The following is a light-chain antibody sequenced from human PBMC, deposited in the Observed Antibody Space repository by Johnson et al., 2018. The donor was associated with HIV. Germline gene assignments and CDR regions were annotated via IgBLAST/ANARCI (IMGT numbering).Light chain of an antibody. J-gene: IGLJ1*01. CDR2: DNN. V-gene: IGLV1-51*01. CDR3: ETWDSSLSGYYV. CDR1: SSNIGNNY. Sequence: QSVLTQPPSVSAAPGQKVTISCSGSSSNIGNNYVSWYQQLPGTAPKLLIYDNNKRPSGIPDRFSGSKSVTSATLGITGLQTGDEADYYCETWDSSLSGYYVFGPGTKLTVL.